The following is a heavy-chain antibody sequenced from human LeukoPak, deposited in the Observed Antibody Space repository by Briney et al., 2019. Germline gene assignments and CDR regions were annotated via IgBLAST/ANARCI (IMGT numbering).Heavy chain of an antibody. CDR3: ARDPSGTYYGGAFDF. J-gene: IGHJ4*02. CDR1: GYTFTGYY. CDR2: INPNSGGT. Sequence: ASVKVSCKASGYTFTGYYMHWVRQAPGQGLEWMGWINPNSGGTKYAQKFQGRVTMTRDTSISTAYMELSRLSSDDTAVYSCARDPSGTYYGGAFDFWGQGTLVTVSS. D-gene: IGHD1-26*01. V-gene: IGHV1-2*02.